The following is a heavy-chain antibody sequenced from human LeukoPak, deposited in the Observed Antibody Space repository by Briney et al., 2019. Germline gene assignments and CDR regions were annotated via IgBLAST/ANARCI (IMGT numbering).Heavy chain of an antibody. CDR3: ARVMVRGVITPNWYFDL. D-gene: IGHD3-10*01. CDR2: INHSGST. J-gene: IGHJ2*01. CDR1: GGSFSGYY. Sequence: SETLSLTCAVYGGSFSGYYWSWIRQPPGKGQEWIGEINHSGSTNYNPSLKSRVTISVDTSKNQFSLKLSTVTAADTAVYYCARVMVRGVITPNWYFDLWGRGTLVTVSS. V-gene: IGHV4-34*01.